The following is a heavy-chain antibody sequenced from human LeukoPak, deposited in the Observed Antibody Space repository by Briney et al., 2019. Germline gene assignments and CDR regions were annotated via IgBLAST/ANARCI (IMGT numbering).Heavy chain of an antibody. CDR2: IYWNDDK. CDR1: GFSLSTSGVG. Sequence: SGPTLVKPTQTLTLTCIFSGFSLSTSGVGVGWIRQPPGKALEWLALIYWNDDKRYSPSLKSRLTITKDTSKNQVVLTMTNMDPVDTATYYCAHSQNYYGSGIRVPYYYYGMDVWGQGTTVTVSS. CDR3: AHSQNYYGSGIRVPYYYYGMDV. J-gene: IGHJ6*02. V-gene: IGHV2-5*01. D-gene: IGHD3-10*01.